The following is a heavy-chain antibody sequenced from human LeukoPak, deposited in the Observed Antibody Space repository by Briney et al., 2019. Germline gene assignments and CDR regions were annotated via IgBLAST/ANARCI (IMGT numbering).Heavy chain of an antibody. J-gene: IGHJ5*02. CDR3: ARDDPDYDFWSGPASNWFDP. D-gene: IGHD3-3*01. Sequence: ASVKVSCKASGYTFTGYHMHWVRQAPGQGLEWMGWINPNSGGTNYAQKFQGRVTMTRDTSISTAYMELSRLRSDDTAVYYCARDDPDYDFWSGPASNWFDPWGQGTLVTVSS. CDR2: INPNSGGT. V-gene: IGHV1-2*02. CDR1: GYTFTGYH.